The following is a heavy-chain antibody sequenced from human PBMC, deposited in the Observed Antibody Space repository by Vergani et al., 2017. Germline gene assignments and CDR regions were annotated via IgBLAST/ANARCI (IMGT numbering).Heavy chain of an antibody. V-gene: IGHV1-46*01. CDR1: GYTFTSYY. J-gene: IGHJ3*02. Sequence: QVQLVQSGAEVKKPGASVKVSCKASGYTFTSYYMHWVRQAPGQGLEWMGIINPSGGSTSYAQKFQGRVTSTADESTSTAYKELSSLRSEDTAVYYCAREKSPVSISTIYDAFDIWGQGTMVTVSS. CDR3: AREKSPVSISTIYDAFDI. D-gene: IGHD3-3*02. CDR2: INPSGGST.